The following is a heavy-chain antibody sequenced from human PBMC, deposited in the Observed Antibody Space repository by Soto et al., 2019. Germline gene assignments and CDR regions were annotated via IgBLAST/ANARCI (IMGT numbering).Heavy chain of an antibody. CDR3: PKVFEFTIREGFDY. V-gene: IGHV3-23*01. D-gene: IGHD3-3*01. CDR1: GFTFSSYA. J-gene: IGHJ4*02. Sequence: EVHLLESGGGLVQPGGSLRLSCAASGFTFSSYAMSWVRQAPGKGLEWLSAITGSGDSTYYADSVKGRFTVSRNNSNNTLYLKMNSLRAEDTDVYYCPKVFEFTIREGFDYWGLGTLVTGPS. CDR2: ITGSGDST.